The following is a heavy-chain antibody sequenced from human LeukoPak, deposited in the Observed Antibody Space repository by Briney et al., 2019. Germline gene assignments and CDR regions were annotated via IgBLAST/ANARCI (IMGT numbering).Heavy chain of an antibody. D-gene: IGHD2-2*01. J-gene: IGHJ4*02. CDR1: GFAFDEHG. Sequence: GGSLRLSCTASGFAFDEHGMSWVRQVPGKGLEWVSGINWGGGSTGYADPLRGRFTISRDNAKNSLYLQMDSLRAEDTALYYCARAPITSPFYFDYWGQGTQVTVSS. V-gene: IGHV3-20*04. CDR3: ARAPITSPFYFDY. CDR2: INWGGGST.